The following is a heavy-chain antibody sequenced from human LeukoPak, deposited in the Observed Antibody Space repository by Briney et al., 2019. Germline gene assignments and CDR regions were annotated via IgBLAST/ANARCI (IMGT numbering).Heavy chain of an antibody. J-gene: IGHJ4*02. CDR2: IYTSGSA. CDR3: ARDGRDDYGDYPQLDY. V-gene: IGHV4-4*07. CDR1: GDSISVYY. D-gene: IGHD4-17*01. Sequence: SETLSLTCTVSGDSISVYYWTWIRQPAGKGLEWIGRIYTSGSANYNPSLKSRVTMSVDTSKNQFSLRLTSVTAADTAVYYCARDGRDDYGDYPQLDYWGQGTLVTVSS.